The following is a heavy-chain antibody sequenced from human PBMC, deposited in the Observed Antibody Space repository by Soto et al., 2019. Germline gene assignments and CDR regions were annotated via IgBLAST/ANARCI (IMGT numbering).Heavy chain of an antibody. J-gene: IGHJ5*02. Sequence: AAVKVYCKASGGTFSSYAISWVRQAPGQGLEWMGGIIPIFGTANYAQKFQGRVTITADESTSTAYMELSSLRSEDTAVYYCARGGLAAAGTDWFDPWGQGTLVTVSS. CDR1: GGTFSSYA. CDR2: IIPIFGTA. D-gene: IGHD6-13*01. V-gene: IGHV1-69*13. CDR3: ARGGLAAAGTDWFDP.